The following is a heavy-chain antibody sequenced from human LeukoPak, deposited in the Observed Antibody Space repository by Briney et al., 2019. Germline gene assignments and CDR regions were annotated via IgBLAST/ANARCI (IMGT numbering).Heavy chain of an antibody. CDR1: GYTFSNYG. Sequence: PGGSLRLSCAASGYTFSNYGMSWVRQAPGKGLEWVSAIVGSGAMTYYTDPVKGRFTISRDNSKDTVYLQMDSLRAEDTATYYCAKSRSAMVRGVIEYWGQGTLVTVSS. D-gene: IGHD3-10*01. V-gene: IGHV3-23*01. J-gene: IGHJ4*02. CDR2: IVGSGAMT. CDR3: AKSRSAMVRGVIEY.